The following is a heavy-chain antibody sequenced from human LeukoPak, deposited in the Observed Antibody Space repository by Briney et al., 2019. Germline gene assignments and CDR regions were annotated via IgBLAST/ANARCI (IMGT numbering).Heavy chain of an antibody. V-gene: IGHV1-8*01. D-gene: IGHD3-10*01. Sequence: ASVKVSCKASGYTFTSYDINWVRQATGQGLEWMGWMNPNSGNTGYAQEFQGRVTMTRSTSINTAYMELSSLRSEDTVVYYCARSESGSGSFRDYWGQGTLVTVSS. J-gene: IGHJ4*02. CDR2: MNPNSGNT. CDR3: ARSESGSGSFRDY. CDR1: GYTFTSYD.